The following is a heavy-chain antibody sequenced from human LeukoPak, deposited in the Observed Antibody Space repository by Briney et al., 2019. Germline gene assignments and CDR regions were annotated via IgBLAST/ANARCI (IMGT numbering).Heavy chain of an antibody. V-gene: IGHV3-33*01. Sequence: GGSLRLSCAASGFTFKNYGMHWVRQAPGKGLEWVAVKFYDGSKEYYVDSVKGRFTISRDNSKITLYLQMDSLRAEDTAVYYCARDRVSQYFDLWGRGTLVTVSS. CDR3: ARDRVSQYFDL. CDR2: KFYDGSKE. J-gene: IGHJ2*01. D-gene: IGHD2-8*01. CDR1: GFTFKNYG.